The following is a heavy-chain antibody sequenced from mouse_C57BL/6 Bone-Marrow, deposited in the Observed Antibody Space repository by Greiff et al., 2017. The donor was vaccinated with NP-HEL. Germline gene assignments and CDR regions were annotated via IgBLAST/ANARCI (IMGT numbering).Heavy chain of an antibody. J-gene: IGHJ1*03. D-gene: IGHD2-10*01. Sequence: QVQLQQPGAELVKPGASVKLSCKASGYTFTSYWMHWVKQRPGRGLEWIGRIDPNSGGTKYNEKFKSKATLPVDKPSSTAYMQLSSLTSEDSAVYYCATPSMELPYWYFDVWGTGTTVTVSS. V-gene: IGHV1-72*01. CDR1: GYTFTSYW. CDR3: ATPSMELPYWYFDV. CDR2: IDPNSGGT.